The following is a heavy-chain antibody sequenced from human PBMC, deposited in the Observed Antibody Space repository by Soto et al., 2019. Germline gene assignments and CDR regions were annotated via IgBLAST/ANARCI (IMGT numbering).Heavy chain of an antibody. CDR1: GGTFSSYA. CDR3: ARAGSGDFWSGYYWFDY. Sequence: QVQLVQSGAEVKKPGSSVKVSCKASGGTFSSYAISWVRQAPGQGLEWMGGIIPIFGTANYAQKFQGRVTITADESTRTAYMELSSLRSEDTAVYYCARAGSGDFWSGYYWFDYWGQGTLVTVSS. CDR2: IIPIFGTA. J-gene: IGHJ4*02. D-gene: IGHD3-3*01. V-gene: IGHV1-69*12.